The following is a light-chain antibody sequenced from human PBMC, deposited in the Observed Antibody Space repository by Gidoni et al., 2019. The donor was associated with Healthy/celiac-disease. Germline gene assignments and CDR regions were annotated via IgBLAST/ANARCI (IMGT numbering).Light chain of an antibody. Sequence: EIGLTQSPGTLSLSPGERATLSCRASQSVSSSYLACYQQKPGQAPRLLIYGASSRATGIPDRFSGSGSGTDFTLTISRLEPEDFAVYYCQQYGSPPLTFGGGTKVEIK. CDR2: GAS. V-gene: IGKV3-20*01. CDR1: QSVSSSY. CDR3: QQYGSPPLT. J-gene: IGKJ4*01.